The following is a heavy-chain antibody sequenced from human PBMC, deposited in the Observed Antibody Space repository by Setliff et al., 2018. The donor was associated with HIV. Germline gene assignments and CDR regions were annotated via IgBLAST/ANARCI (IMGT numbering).Heavy chain of an antibody. Sequence: ASVKVSCKSSGYTFTDYFMHWVRQAPGQGLEWMGWISPDNANTRISQRFRGSVTMTRDRSISTAYMEFSGLTSDDTAVYYCARQLSNSFDYWGQGTLVTVSS. CDR1: GYTFTDYF. V-gene: IGHV1-2*02. D-gene: IGHD1-1*01. J-gene: IGHJ4*02. CDR3: ARQLSNSFDY. CDR2: ISPDNANT.